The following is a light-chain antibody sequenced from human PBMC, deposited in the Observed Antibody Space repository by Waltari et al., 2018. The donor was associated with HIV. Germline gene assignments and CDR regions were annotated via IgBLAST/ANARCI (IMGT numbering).Light chain of an antibody. CDR2: GAS. J-gene: IGKJ2*01. CDR3: QQYHNWPYT. V-gene: IGKV3-15*01. Sequence: EIVMKQSPATLPVSPEKRSTLSCRASQSVNTNLAWYHQQPGQAPRLLIYGASTSVTGIAGRLSGSGSGTELTLTISSLQSEDLAVYYCQQYHNWPYTFGQGIKLEIQ. CDR1: QSVNTN.